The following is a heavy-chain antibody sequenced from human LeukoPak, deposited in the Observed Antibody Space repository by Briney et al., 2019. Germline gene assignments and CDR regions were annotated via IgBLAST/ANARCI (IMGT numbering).Heavy chain of an antibody. Sequence: PGRSLRLSCTTSGFTFGDYAMSWVRQAPGKGLEWVGVIRSKAYGGTTDTAASVTGRFTILRDDSNSIAHLQMNSLKTEDAAVYYCTRAFESSTGWYIHFHWGQGTVVTVSS. D-gene: IGHD6-19*01. CDR2: IRSKAYGGTT. CDR1: GFTFGDYA. J-gene: IGHJ4*02. CDR3: TRAFESSTGWYIHFH. V-gene: IGHV3-49*04.